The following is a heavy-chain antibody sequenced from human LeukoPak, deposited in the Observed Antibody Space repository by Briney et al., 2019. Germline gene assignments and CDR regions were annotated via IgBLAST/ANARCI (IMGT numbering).Heavy chain of an antibody. J-gene: IGHJ6*03. CDR1: GFTFSSYG. D-gene: IGHD2-15*01. Sequence: PGGSLRLSCAASGFTFSSYGMHWVRQAPGKGLEWVAFIRYDGSNKYYADSVKGRFTISRDNSKNTLYLQMNSLRAEDTAVYYCAKVAGDIVVVVAATASSYYYMDVWGKGTTVTISS. V-gene: IGHV3-30*02. CDR2: IRYDGSNK. CDR3: AKVAGDIVVVVAATASSYYYMDV.